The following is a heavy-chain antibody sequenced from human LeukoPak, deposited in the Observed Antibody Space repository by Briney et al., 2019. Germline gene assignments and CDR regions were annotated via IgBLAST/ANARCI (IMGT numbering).Heavy chain of an antibody. CDR2: IRYDGSNK. V-gene: IGHV3-30*02. D-gene: IGHD4-17*01. CDR1: GFTFSSYG. J-gene: IGHJ3*02. CDR3: AKSRTTVTTGDAFDI. Sequence: GGSLRLSCAASGFTFSSYGMHWVRQAPGKGLEWVAFIRYDGSNKYYADSVKGRFTISRDNSKNTLYLQMNSLRAGDTAVYYCAKSRTTVTTGDAFDIWGQGTMVTVSS.